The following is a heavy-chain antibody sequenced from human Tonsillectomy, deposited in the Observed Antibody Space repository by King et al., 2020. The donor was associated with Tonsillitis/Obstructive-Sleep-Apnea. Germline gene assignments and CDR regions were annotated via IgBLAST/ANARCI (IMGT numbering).Heavy chain of an antibody. J-gene: IGHJ3*02. D-gene: IGHD6-19*01. CDR1: GFTFTSSP. V-gene: IGHV1-58*02. Sequence: QLVQSGPEVKKPGPSVKVSCKASGFTFTSSPMQWVRQARGQRLEWIGWIVVGSGNTNYAQKFQERVTITRDMSTSTAYMELRSLRSEDTAVYYCAGASDAVAVDLAFDIWGQGTMVTVSS. CDR2: IVVGSGNT. CDR3: AGASDAVAVDLAFDI.